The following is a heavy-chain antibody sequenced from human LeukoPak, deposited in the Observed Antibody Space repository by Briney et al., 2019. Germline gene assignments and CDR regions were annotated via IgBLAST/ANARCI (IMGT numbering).Heavy chain of an antibody. CDR1: GYSFTSYW. J-gene: IGHJ3*02. D-gene: IGHD2-2*01. CDR2: IYPGDSDT. CDR3: ASRSDIVVVPAAQGAFDI. V-gene: IGHV5-51*01. Sequence: GESLKISCKGSGYSFTSYWIGWVRQMPGKGLEWVGIIYPGDSDTRYSPSFQGQVTISADKSISTAYLQWSSLKASDTAMYYCASRSDIVVVPAAQGAFDIWGQGTMVTVSS.